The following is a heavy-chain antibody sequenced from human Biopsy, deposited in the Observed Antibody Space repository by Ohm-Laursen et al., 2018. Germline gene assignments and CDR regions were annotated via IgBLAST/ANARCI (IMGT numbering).Heavy chain of an antibody. V-gene: IGHV1-8*01. J-gene: IGHJ5*02. D-gene: IGHD1-7*01. CDR1: GYTFTSYG. CDR3: GRAVRNQLLTDP. CDR2: LNPVSGNS. Sequence: ASVKVSCKSSGYTFTSYGITWVRQASGQGPEWMGWLNPVSGNSNFGQKFRGRVTVTSDTSISTAYMELSGLTSDDTATYYCGRAVRNQLLTDPWGQGTLVTVTS.